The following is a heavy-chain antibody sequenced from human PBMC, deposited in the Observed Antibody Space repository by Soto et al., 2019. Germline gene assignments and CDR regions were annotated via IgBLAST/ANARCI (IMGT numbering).Heavy chain of an antibody. J-gene: IGHJ4*02. V-gene: IGHV1-18*01. CDR2: MSAHNGNT. D-gene: IGHD1-1*01. Sequence: QVHLVQSGAEVKKPGASVKVSCKGSGCAFTTYGITWVRQAPGQGLEWVGWMSAHNGNTNYAQKPQRRVTVTRATSTTTAYMELRSLRSDDTAVYYCARGRYGDYWGQGALVTVSS. CDR1: GCAFTTYG. CDR3: ARGRYGDY.